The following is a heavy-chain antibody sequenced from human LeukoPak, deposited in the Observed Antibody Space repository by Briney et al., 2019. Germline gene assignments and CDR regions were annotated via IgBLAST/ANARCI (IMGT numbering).Heavy chain of an antibody. V-gene: IGHV3-7*01. J-gene: IGHJ4*02. CDR2: IKQDGSEK. D-gene: IGHD6-19*01. Sequence: PGGSLRLSCAASGFTFSSYGMHWVRQAPGKGLEWVANIKQDGSEKYYVDSVKGRFTISRDNAKNSLYLQMNSLRAEDTAVYYCARVRGAVAVYFDYWGQGTLVTVSS. CDR3: ARVRGAVAVYFDY. CDR1: GFTFSSYG.